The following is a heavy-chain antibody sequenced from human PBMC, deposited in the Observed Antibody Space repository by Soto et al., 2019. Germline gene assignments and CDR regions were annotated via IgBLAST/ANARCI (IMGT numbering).Heavy chain of an antibody. CDR2: IIPILGIA. CDR3: ASVVVVAAIDAFDI. Sequence: QVQLVQSGAEVKKPGSSVKVSCKASGGTFSSYTISWVRQAPGQGLEWMGRIIPILGIANYAQKFQGRVTITADKSTSTAYMELSSLRSEDTAGYYCASVVVVAAIDAFDIWGQGTMVTVSS. V-gene: IGHV1-69*02. CDR1: GGTFSSYT. D-gene: IGHD2-15*01. J-gene: IGHJ3*02.